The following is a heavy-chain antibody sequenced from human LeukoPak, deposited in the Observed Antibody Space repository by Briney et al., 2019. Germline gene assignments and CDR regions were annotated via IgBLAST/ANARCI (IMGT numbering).Heavy chain of an antibody. V-gene: IGHV4-59*08. J-gene: IGHJ4*02. Sequence: SETLSLPCTVSGGSISSYYWSWIRQPPGKGLEWIGYSHYSGSTNLNPSLKSRVTMSVDTSKNQFSLKLSSVTAADTAVYYCAGHDSNFGSGSYPLGYWGQGTLVTVSS. CDR3: AGHDSNFGSGSYPLGY. CDR1: GGSISSYY. D-gene: IGHD3-10*01. CDR2: SHYSGST.